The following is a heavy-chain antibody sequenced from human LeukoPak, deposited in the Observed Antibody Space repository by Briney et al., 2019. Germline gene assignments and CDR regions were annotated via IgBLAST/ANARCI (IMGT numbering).Heavy chain of an antibody. CDR1: GYTFTSYD. CDR3: ARGSYSSSWSGYYYYYMDV. V-gene: IGHV1-8*01. Sequence: ASVKVSCKASGYTFTSYDINWVRQATGQGLEWMGWMNPNSGNTGYAQKFQGRVTMTRNTSISTAYMELSSLRSEDTAVYYCARGSYSSSWSGYYYYYMDVWGKGTTVTVSS. CDR2: MNPNSGNT. J-gene: IGHJ6*03. D-gene: IGHD6-13*01.